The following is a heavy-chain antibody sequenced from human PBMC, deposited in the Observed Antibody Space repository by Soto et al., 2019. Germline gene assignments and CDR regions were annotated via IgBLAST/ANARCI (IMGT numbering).Heavy chain of an antibody. D-gene: IGHD3-3*01. J-gene: IGHJ3*02. CDR1: GYSFTSYW. CDR2: IDPSDSYT. V-gene: IGHV5-10-1*01. CDR3: ARRVSTRNRPYYDFWSGSNDAFDI. Sequence: PGESLKISCKGSGYSFTSYWISWVRQMPGKGLEWMGRIDPSDSYTNYSPSFQGHVTISADKSISTAYLQWSSLKASDTAMYYCARRVSTRNRPYYDFWSGSNDAFDIWGQGTMVTVSS.